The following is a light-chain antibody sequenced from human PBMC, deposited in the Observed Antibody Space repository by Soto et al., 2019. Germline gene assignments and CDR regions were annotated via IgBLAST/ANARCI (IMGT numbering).Light chain of an antibody. CDR2: KIS. J-gene: IGKJ2*01. V-gene: IGKV2-30*01. Sequence: EVVMTQSPLSLPVTLGQPASISCRSSQSLPYSDGHTYLNWFQQRPGQSPMRLIFKISSRDSGVPDRFSGSGSGTDFTLKIRRVEAEDVGVYYCKQGTHWPYTFGQGTKLEI. CDR3: KQGTHWPYT. CDR1: QSLPYSDGHTY.